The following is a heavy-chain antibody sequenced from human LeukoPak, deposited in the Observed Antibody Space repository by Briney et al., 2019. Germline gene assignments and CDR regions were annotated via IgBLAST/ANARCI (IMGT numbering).Heavy chain of an antibody. CDR2: IYYSGST. CDR3: ARVYVDAFDI. CDR1: GGSISSYY. D-gene: IGHD3-10*02. V-gene: IGHV4-59*01. Sequence: SETLSLTCPVSGGSISSYYWSWIRQPPGKGLEWIGYIYYSGSTNYNPSLKSRVTISVDTSKNQFSLKLSSVTAADTAVYYCARVYVDAFDIWGQGTMVTVSS. J-gene: IGHJ3*02.